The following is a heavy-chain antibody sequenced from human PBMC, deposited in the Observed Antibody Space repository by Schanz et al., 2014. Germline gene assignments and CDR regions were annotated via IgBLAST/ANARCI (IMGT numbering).Heavy chain of an antibody. CDR2: MYINSGST. J-gene: IGHJ3*02. Sequence: EVQLVESGGGLIQPGGSLRLSCAVSGFTVNTNYMSWVRQAPGKGLEWISSMYINSGSTQYADSVKGRFIISRDSSKNTLFLQMNSLGAEDTAVYFCAKDRWRATVMVDAFDIWGQGTKVTVSS. D-gene: IGHD4-4*01. CDR1: GFTVNTNY. CDR3: AKDRWRATVMVDAFDI. V-gene: IGHV3-53*01.